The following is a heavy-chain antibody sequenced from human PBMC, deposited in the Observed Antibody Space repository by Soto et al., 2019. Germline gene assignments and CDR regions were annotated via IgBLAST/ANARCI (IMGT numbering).Heavy chain of an antibody. D-gene: IGHD6-13*01. CDR1: GGSISNSRDC. J-gene: IGHJ6*02. Sequence: PSETLSLTCSVSGGSISNSRDCWGWIRQPPGKGLEWIGSIYYSGSTYYNPSLKSRVTISVDTSKNQFSLKLSSVTAADTAVYYCARQEQLTAGMDVWGQGTTVTVS. V-gene: IGHV4-39*01. CDR3: ARQEQLTAGMDV. CDR2: IYYSGST.